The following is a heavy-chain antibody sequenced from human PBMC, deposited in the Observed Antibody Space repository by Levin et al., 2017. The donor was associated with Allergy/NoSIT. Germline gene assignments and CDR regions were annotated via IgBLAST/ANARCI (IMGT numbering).Heavy chain of an antibody. CDR2: IYSGGNT. CDR3: AKTNSYAFNM. D-gene: IGHD4-23*01. J-gene: IGHJ3*02. V-gene: IGHV3-53*01. CDR1: GFSVSTSY. Sequence: QPGGSLRLSCAASGFSVSTSYMSWVRQAPGKGLEWVSIIYSGGNTYYADSVKGRFTISRDTSKNTVYLQMSSLRAEDTAVYHCAKTNSYAFNMWGQGTMVTVSS.